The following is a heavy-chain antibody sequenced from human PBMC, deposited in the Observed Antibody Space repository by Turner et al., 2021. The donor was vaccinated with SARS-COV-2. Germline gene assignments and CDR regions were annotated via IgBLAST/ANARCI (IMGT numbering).Heavy chain of an antibody. CDR3: ASLWFGELYYFDY. Sequence: QLQLQESGPGLVKPSETLSLTCTVSGGSISSSGYYWGWIRQPPGKGLEWIESIYYSGSTYYNPSLKSRVTISVDTSKNQFSLKLSSVTAADTAVYYCASLWFGELYYFDYWGQGTLVTVSS. J-gene: IGHJ4*02. D-gene: IGHD3-10*01. CDR1: GGSISSSGYY. V-gene: IGHV4-39*01. CDR2: IYYSGST.